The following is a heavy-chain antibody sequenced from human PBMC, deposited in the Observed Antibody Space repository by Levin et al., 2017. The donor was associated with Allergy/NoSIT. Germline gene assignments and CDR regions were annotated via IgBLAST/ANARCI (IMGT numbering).Heavy chain of an antibody. J-gene: IGHJ4*02. V-gene: IGHV3-23*01. CDR1: GFTFSDYA. Sequence: PGESLKISCAASGFTFSDYAMHWVRQAPGRGLEWVAVIRGSGSRAFHADFVEGRFTISRDNSKKTLYLQMTSLRVEDTAIYYCSKELSTIYPRSPFESWGQGTLVTVSS. D-gene: IGHD2/OR15-2a*01. CDR3: SKELSTIYPRSPFES. CDR2: IRGSGSRA.